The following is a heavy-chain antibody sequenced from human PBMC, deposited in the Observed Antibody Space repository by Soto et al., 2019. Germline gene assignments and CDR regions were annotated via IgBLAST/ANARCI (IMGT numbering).Heavy chain of an antibody. Sequence: SVKVSYKPSGGTFSSYAISWVGQAPGQGLEWMGGIIPIFGTANYAQKFQGRVTITADESTSTAYMELSNLRSEDTAVYYCARDLEYYDILTGPNGRYNAFDIWGQGTMVTVSS. CDR3: ARDLEYYDILTGPNGRYNAFDI. CDR2: IIPIFGTA. CDR1: GGTFSSYA. D-gene: IGHD3-9*01. V-gene: IGHV1-69*13. J-gene: IGHJ3*02.